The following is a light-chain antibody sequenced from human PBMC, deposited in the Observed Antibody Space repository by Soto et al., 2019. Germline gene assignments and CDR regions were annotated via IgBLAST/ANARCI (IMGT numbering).Light chain of an antibody. CDR3: QHYNSWPT. J-gene: IGKJ3*01. CDR2: AAS. CDR1: QSVSSN. Sequence: EIVMTQSPATLSVSPGEGATLSCRASQSVSSNLAWYQQKPGQAPRLLIYAASTRATGIPARFSGSGSGTEFTLSISSLQSEDIALYYCQHYNSWPTFGPGTKVEIK. V-gene: IGKV3-15*01.